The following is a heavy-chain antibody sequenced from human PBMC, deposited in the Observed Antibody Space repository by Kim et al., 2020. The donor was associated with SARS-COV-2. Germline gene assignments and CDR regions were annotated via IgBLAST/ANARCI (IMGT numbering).Heavy chain of an antibody. CDR3: ARDAGTFVRGPIIMVPGPLAP. D-gene: IGHD3-10*01. V-gene: IGHV3-33*01. Sequence: GGSLRLSCTASGFTFSNSAMHWVRQAPGKGLEWVAIIWYDGSYQYYADSVKGRFTISRDNAKNIVYLQMSSLRGEDTAMYYCARDAGTFVRGPIIMVPGPLAPGGQGTQVTLPS. J-gene: IGHJ1*01. CDR1: GFTFSNSA. CDR2: IWYDGSYQ.